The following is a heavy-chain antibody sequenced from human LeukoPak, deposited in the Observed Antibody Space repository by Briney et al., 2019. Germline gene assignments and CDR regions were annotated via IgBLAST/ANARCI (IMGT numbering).Heavy chain of an antibody. D-gene: IGHD3-16*02. Sequence: QAGGSLRLSCEASGFAFDDYAMHWVRQAPGKGLEWVSLINWDGGSTYYADSVKGRFTISRDNSKNSLYLQMNSLRAEDTALYYCTATRDKYVWGSYLSDHWGQGTLVTVSS. J-gene: IGHJ4*02. V-gene: IGHV3-43D*04. CDR1: GFAFDDYA. CDR2: INWDGGST. CDR3: TATRDKYVWGSYLSDH.